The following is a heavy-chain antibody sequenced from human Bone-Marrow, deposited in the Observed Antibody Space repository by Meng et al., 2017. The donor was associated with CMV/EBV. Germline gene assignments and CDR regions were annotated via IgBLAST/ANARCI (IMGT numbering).Heavy chain of an antibody. Sequence: ASVKVSCKASGYTFTSYYMHWVRQAPGQGLEWMGWISAYNGNTNYAQKLQGRVTMTTDTSTSTAYMELSSLRSEDTAVYYCARFGYSSSSSYDYWGQGTLVTVSS. CDR2: ISAYNGNT. D-gene: IGHD6-6*01. CDR1: GYTFTSYY. V-gene: IGHV1-18*04. CDR3: ARFGYSSSSSYDY. J-gene: IGHJ4*02.